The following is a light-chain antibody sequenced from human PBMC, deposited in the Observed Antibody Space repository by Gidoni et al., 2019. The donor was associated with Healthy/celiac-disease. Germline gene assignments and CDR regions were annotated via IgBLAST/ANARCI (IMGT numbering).Light chain of an antibody. CDR2: DVS. Sequence: QSALTQPASVSGSPGQSITISCTGTSSDVGGYNYVSWYQQHPGKAPNRMIYDVSSRPSGVAIRFSGSKSGNTASLTISGLQAEDEADYYCSSYTSSSTLDVFGTGTKVTVL. J-gene: IGLJ1*01. V-gene: IGLV2-14*01. CDR1: SSDVGGYNY. CDR3: SSYTSSSTLDV.